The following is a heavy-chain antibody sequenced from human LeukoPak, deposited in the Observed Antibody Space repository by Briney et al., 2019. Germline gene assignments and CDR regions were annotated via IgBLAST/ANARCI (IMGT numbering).Heavy chain of an antibody. CDR1: GGSLSGYY. D-gene: IGHD3-10*01. CDR2: INHSGST. V-gene: IGHV4-34*01. CDR3: ARVLVRGVDY. J-gene: IGHJ4*02. Sequence: SETLSLTCAVYGGSLSGYYWSWIRQPPGKGLEWIGEINHSGSTNYNPSLKSRVTISVDTSKNQFSLKLSSVTAADTAVYYCARVLVRGVDYWGQGTLVTVSS.